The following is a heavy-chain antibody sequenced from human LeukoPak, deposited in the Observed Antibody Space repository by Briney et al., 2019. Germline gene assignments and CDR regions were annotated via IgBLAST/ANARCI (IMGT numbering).Heavy chain of an antibody. CDR2: IYHSGST. CDR3: ARADILTGYSYWYFDL. J-gene: IGHJ2*01. CDR1: GGSISSGGYS. D-gene: IGHD3-9*01. Sequence: PSETLSLTCAVSGGSISSGGYSWSWIRQPPGKGLEWIGYIYHSGSTYYNSSLRSRVTISMDRSKNQFSLNLNSVTAADTAVYYCARADILTGYSYWYFDLWGRGTLVTVSS. V-gene: IGHV4-30-2*01.